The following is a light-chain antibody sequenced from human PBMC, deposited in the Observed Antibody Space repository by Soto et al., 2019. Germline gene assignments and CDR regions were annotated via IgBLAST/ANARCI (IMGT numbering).Light chain of an antibody. CDR2: LNSDGSH. Sequence: QSVLTQSPSASASLGASVKLTCTLSSGHSSYAIAWHQQQPEKGPRYLMKLNSDGSHSKGDGIPDRFSGSSSGAERYLTISSLQSVDEADYYSQTWGTGIHVVFGGGTKLTVL. J-gene: IGLJ2*01. V-gene: IGLV4-69*01. CDR1: SGHSSYA. CDR3: QTWGTGIHVV.